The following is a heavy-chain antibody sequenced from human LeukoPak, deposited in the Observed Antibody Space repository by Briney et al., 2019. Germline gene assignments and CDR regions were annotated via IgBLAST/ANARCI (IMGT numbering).Heavy chain of an antibody. CDR1: GFTFSSYA. D-gene: IGHD3-22*01. Sequence: AGGSLRLSCAASGFTFSSYAMSWVRQAPGKGLEWIGRIYTSGSTNYNPSLKSRVTISGDTSKNQFSLRLSSVTAADTAVYYCARASYSYDINGWVPFDYWGQGTLVTVSS. CDR2: IYTSGST. CDR3: ARASYSYDINGWVPFDY. V-gene: IGHV4-4*08. J-gene: IGHJ4*02.